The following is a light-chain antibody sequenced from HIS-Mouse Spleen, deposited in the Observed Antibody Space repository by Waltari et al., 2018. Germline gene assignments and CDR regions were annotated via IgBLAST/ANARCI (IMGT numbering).Light chain of an antibody. V-gene: IGLV1-47*01. Sequence: QSVLTQPPSASGTPGQRVTISCSGSSSNIGSNYVYWYQQLPGTAPKLLIYRNNQRPSGVPDRFSGSKPGTSASLAISGCRSEDEADYYWAAWDDSLSGPVFGGGTKLTVL. CDR3: AAWDDSLSGPV. CDR1: SSNIGSNY. CDR2: RNN. J-gene: IGLJ3*02.